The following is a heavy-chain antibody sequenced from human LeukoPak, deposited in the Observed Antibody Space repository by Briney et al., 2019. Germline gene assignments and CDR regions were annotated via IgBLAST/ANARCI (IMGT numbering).Heavy chain of an antibody. J-gene: IGHJ4*02. CDR1: GGSISSGDYY. Sequence: SQTLSLTCTVSGGSISSGDYYWSWIRQPPGKGLEWIGYIYYSGSTYYNPSLKSRVTISVDTSKNQFSLKLGSVTAADTAVYYCARASRDYYGSGSYFDVFDHWGQGTLVTVSS. V-gene: IGHV4-30-4*08. CDR3: ARASRDYYGSGSYFDVFDH. CDR2: IYYSGST. D-gene: IGHD3-10*01.